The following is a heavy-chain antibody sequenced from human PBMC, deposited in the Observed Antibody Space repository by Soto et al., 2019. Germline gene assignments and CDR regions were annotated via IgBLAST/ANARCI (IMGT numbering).Heavy chain of an antibody. CDR2: ISYDGSNK. V-gene: IGHV3-30*18. J-gene: IGHJ6*02. Sequence: QVQLVESGGGVVQPGRSLRLSCAASGFTFSSYGMHWVRQAPGKGLEWVAVISYDGSNKYYADSVKGRFTISRDNSKNTLYLQMNSLRAEDTAVYYCAKDRAEAHYYYYYGMDVWGQGTTVTVSS. D-gene: IGHD3-10*01. CDR1: GFTFSSYG. CDR3: AKDRAEAHYYYYYGMDV.